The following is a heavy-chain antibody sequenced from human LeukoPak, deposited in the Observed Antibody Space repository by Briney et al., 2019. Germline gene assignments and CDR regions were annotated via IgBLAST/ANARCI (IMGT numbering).Heavy chain of an antibody. CDR2: ISWNSGSI. J-gene: IGHJ5*02. V-gene: IGHV3-9*01. D-gene: IGHD3-10*01. CDR1: GFTFDDYA. CDR3: AKDYYGSGSSKNWLDP. Sequence: PGGSLRLSCAASGFTFDDYAMHWVRQAPGKGLEWVSGISWNSGSIGYADSVKGRFTISRDNAKNSLYLQMNSLRAEDTALYYCAKDYYGSGSSKNWLDPWGQGTLVTVSS.